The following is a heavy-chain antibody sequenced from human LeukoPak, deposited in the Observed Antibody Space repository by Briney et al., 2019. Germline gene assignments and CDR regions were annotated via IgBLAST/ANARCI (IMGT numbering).Heavy chain of an antibody. CDR3: ARGGTFGVDISDY. Sequence: SETLSLTCTVSGGSISSGGYYWSWIRQHPGKGLEWIGYIYYSGSTYYNPSLKSRVTISVDTSKNQFSLKLSSVTAADTAVYYCARGGTFGVDISDYWGQGTLVTVSS. J-gene: IGHJ4*02. D-gene: IGHD3-3*01. V-gene: IGHV4-31*03. CDR1: GGSISSGGYY. CDR2: IYYSGST.